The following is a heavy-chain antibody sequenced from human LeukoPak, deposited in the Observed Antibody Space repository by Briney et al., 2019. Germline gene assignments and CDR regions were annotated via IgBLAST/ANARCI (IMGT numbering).Heavy chain of an antibody. J-gene: IGHJ3*02. CDR1: GGSFSGYY. CDR3: AKDSSSWIDAFDI. Sequence: SETLSLTCAVYGGSFSGYYWSWIRQPPGKGLEWIGYIYYSGSTNYNPSLKSRVTISVDTSKNQLSLKLSSVTAADTAVYYCAKDSSSWIDAFDIWGLGTMVTVSS. D-gene: IGHD6-13*01. V-gene: IGHV4-59*12. CDR2: IYYSGST.